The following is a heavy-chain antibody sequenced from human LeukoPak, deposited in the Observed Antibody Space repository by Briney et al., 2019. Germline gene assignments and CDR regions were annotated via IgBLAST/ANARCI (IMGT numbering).Heavy chain of an antibody. CDR3: ARDFARNSGDYGNDGFDI. J-gene: IGHJ3*02. V-gene: IGHV4-59*12. CDR2: ISYTGTT. CDR1: GCTLNFFY. D-gene: IGHD4-17*01. Sequence: PSATLSLTCTVSGCTLNFFYWSWIRHPPGKGLEGSGYISYTGTTYYNPSLKSGATISLDTCKNHFSRILCSATAADTAGYSCARDFARNSGDYGNDGFDIWGLGTMVTVSS.